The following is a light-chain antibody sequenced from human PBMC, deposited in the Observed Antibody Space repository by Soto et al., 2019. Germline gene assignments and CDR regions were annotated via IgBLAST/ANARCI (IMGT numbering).Light chain of an antibody. V-gene: IGKV1-5*01. CDR1: QSINIW. CDR3: QQKSRFPWT. CDR2: DAS. Sequence: DIQLTQSNPTLTASVGDRVTITCRASQSINIWLAWYQQRPGKAPKLLIYDASRLESGVPSRFTGSGSGTEFTLTITSLQPDDFATYYCQQKSRFPWTFGQGTRVEVK. J-gene: IGKJ1*01.